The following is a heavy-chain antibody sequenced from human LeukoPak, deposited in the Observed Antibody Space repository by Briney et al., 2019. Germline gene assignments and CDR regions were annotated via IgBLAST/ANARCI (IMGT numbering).Heavy chain of an antibody. CDR1: RFSLSNYW. J-gene: IGHJ6*02. CDR2: IDPDGTTT. D-gene: IGHD2-15*01. V-gene: IGHV3-74*01. CDR3: TGVVAGRAVLMDV. Sequence: GGSLRLSCAAARFSLSNYWMHWVRQAPGEGLVWVSRIDPDGTTTNYADSVKGRFTTSRDNAKNTLYLQMNSLRAEDTALYYCTGVVAGRAVLMDVWGRGTTVTVSS.